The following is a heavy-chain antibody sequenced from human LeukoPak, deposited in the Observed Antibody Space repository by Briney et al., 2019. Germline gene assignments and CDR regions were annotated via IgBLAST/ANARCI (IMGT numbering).Heavy chain of an antibody. CDR2: IWYDGSNK. CDR3: AREKSTVGATMDY. CDR1: GFTFSSYG. D-gene: IGHD1-26*01. J-gene: IGHJ4*02. V-gene: IGHV3-33*08. Sequence: GGSLRLSCAASGFTFSSYGMHWVRQAPGKGLEWVAVIWYDGSNKYYADSVKGRFTISRDNSKNTLYLQMNSLRAEDTAVYYCAREKSTVGATMDYWGQGTLVTVSS.